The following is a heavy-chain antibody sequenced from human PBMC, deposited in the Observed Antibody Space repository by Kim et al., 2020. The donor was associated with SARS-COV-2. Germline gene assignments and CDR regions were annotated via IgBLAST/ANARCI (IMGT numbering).Heavy chain of an antibody. CDR1: GYTFTGYY. CDR3: ARGAGIAVAGTYLGY. Sequence: ASLKVSCKASGYTFTGYYMHWVRQAPGQGLEWMGWINPNSGGTNYAQKFQGRVTMTRDTSISTAYMELSRLRSDDTAVYYCARGAGIAVAGTYLGYWGQGTLVTVSS. J-gene: IGHJ4*02. V-gene: IGHV1-2*02. CDR2: INPNSGGT. D-gene: IGHD6-19*01.